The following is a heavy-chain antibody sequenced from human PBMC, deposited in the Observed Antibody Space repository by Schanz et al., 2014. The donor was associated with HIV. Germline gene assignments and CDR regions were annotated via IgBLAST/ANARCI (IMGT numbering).Heavy chain of an antibody. D-gene: IGHD3-10*01. CDR1: GFTLSSFT. CDR3: ARDSGPGIY. CDR2: ISSSSSYT. J-gene: IGHJ4*02. V-gene: IGHV3-21*01. Sequence: EVQLVESGGGLVKPGGSLRLSCATSGFTLSSFTMNWVRQAPGKGLEWVSSISSSSSYTYYADSVKGRFAISRDNAKNSLFLQMNSLKDDDTAVYYCARDSGPGIYWGQGTLVTVSS.